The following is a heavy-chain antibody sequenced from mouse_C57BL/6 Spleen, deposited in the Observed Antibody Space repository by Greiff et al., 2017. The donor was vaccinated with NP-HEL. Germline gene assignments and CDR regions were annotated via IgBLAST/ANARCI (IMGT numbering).Heavy chain of an antibody. J-gene: IGHJ2*01. V-gene: IGHV1-22*01. CDR1: GYTFTDYN. CDR2: INPNNGGT. D-gene: IGHD1-1*02. Sequence: EVQLQQSGPELVKPGASVKMSCKASGYTFTDYNMHWVKQSHGKSLEWIGYINPNNGGTSYNQKFKGKATLTVNKSSSTAYMELRSLTSEDSAVYYCSSNYVYLDYWGHGTTLTVSS. CDR3: SSNYVYLDY.